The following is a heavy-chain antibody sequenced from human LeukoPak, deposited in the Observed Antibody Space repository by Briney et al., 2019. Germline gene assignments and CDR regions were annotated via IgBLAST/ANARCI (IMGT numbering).Heavy chain of an antibody. Sequence: PSETLSLTCTVSGGSISSSVYYWGWIRQPPGKGLEWIGSIYYSGTTYYNPSLKSRVTIFVDTSKNQFSLKLSSVTAADTGVYYCARQRVDGRRFDHWGQGSLVTVSS. V-gene: IGHV4-39*01. CDR3: ARQRVDGRRFDH. J-gene: IGHJ4*02. CDR2: IYYSGTT. D-gene: IGHD2-15*01. CDR1: GGSISSSVYY.